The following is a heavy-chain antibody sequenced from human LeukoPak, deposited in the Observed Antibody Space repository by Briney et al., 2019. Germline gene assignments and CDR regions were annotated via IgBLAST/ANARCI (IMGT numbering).Heavy chain of an antibody. CDR2: ISYDGSNK. Sequence: GGSLRLSCAASGFXFSSYGIHWVRQAPGKGLEWVAVISYDGSNKYYADSVKGRFTISRDNSKNTLYLQMNSLRAEDTAVYYCAKDGVAQWLAYYFDYWGQGTMVTVSS. CDR1: GFXFSSYG. CDR3: AKDGVAQWLAYYFDY. D-gene: IGHD6-19*01. J-gene: IGHJ4*02. V-gene: IGHV3-30*18.